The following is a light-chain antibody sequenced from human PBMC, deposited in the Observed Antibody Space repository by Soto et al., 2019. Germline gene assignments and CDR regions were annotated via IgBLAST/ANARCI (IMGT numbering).Light chain of an antibody. J-gene: IGKJ5*01. Sequence: EIVLTQSPATLSLSPGERATLSCGASQSVSSSYLAWFQQKPGLAPSLLIYDSSSRATGIPDRFSGSGSGTDFTLTISRLEPEDFAVYYWQQYGSSPITFGQGTRLEIK. V-gene: IGKV3D-20*01. CDR1: QSVSSSY. CDR2: DSS. CDR3: QQYGSSPIT.